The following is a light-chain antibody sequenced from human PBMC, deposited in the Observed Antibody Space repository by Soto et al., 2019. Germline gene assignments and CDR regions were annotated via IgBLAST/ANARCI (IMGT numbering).Light chain of an antibody. V-gene: IGLV2-14*01. J-gene: IGLJ3*02. CDR3: CSFTSSSTVV. CDR2: EVS. CDR1: SSDVGSYNY. Sequence: QSALTQTASVSGTPGQSITISCTGTSSDVGSYNYVSWYQQHPGKAPKLLIYEVSNRPSGVSNRFSGSKSGNTASLTISGLQAEDEADYYCCSFTSSSTVVFGGGTKLTVL.